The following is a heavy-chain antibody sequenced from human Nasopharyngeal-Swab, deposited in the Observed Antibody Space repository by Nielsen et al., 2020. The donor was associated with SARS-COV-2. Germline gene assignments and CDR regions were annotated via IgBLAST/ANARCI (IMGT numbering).Heavy chain of an antibody. J-gene: IGHJ4*02. D-gene: IGHD4-11*01. CDR2: IYNEGTT. CDR3: ARGGDYSDYGGFDYFDY. Sequence: GESLKISCAASGFTVTSNYMSWVRQAPGKGLEWVSVIYNEGTTYYADSVRGRFTISRDNSKNMVYLQMNSLRAGDTAVYYCARGGDYSDYGGFDYFDYWGQGTLVTVSS. V-gene: IGHV3-66*01. CDR1: GFTVTSNY.